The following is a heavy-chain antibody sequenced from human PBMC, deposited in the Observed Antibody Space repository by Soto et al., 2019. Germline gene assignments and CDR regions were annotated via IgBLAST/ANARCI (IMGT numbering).Heavy chain of an antibody. J-gene: IGHJ4*02. D-gene: IGHD6-25*01. CDR3: ERGRSLFPAEDPSVNFFDY. CDR1: GYTLSSYG. V-gene: IGHV1-3*01. Sequence: VQLVQSEAEVKKPGASVKVSCKASGYTLSSYGIHWVRQAPGQRLEWMGWINGGNGDTMYAQKFQDRVTITRGTPANTADMEMSSLAFKDTTVYSGERGRSLFPAEDPSVNFFDYWGQGTLVTVSS. CDR2: INGGNGDT.